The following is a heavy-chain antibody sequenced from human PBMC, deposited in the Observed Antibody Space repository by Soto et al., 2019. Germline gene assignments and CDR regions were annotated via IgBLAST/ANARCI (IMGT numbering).Heavy chain of an antibody. CDR1: GGSISSYY. Sequence: SETLSLTCTVSGGSISSYYWSWIRQPPGKGLEWIGYIYYSGSTNYNPSLKSRVTISVDTSKNQFSLKLSSVTAADTAVYYCGRVWPREQLSGGYYYYGMDVWGQGTTVTVSS. J-gene: IGHJ6*02. CDR2: IYYSGST. CDR3: GRVWPREQLSGGYYYYGMDV. D-gene: IGHD7-27*01. V-gene: IGHV4-59*01.